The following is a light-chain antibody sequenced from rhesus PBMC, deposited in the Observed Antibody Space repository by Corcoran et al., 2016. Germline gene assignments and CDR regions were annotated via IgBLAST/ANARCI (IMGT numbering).Light chain of an antibody. J-gene: IGKJ1*01. CDR1: QSLLDSEDGNTY. CDR3: MQGVEFPWT. V-gene: IGKV2-104*02. CDR2: EVS. Sequence: DIVMTQTPLSLPATPGEPASISCRSSQSLLDSEDGNTYLDWYLQKPGQSPQLLIYEVSNRASGVPERISGSGSDTDFTLKISRVEAEDVGVYCCMQGVEFPWTFGQGTKVEIK.